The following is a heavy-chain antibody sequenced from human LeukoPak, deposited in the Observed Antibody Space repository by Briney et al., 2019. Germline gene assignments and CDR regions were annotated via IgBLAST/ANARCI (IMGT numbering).Heavy chain of an antibody. CDR1: GGSISTYY. CDR2: IYYTGST. V-gene: IGHV4-59*01. Sequence: SETLSLTCTVSGGSISTYYWSWIRRPPGKGLEWIGYIYYTGSTNYNPSLKSRVTISVDTSKNQFSLKLSSVTAADTAVYYCARHVVGFTGVFDYWGQGTLVTVSS. J-gene: IGHJ4*02. CDR3: ARHVVGFTGVFDY. D-gene: IGHD1-26*01.